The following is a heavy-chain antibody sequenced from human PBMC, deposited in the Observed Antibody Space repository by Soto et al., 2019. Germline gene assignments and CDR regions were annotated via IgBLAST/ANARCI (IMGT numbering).Heavy chain of an antibody. CDR2: IGANGGVT. Sequence: EVQLLEPGGGLVQPGGSLRLSCAASGFSFSSFFMSWVRQAPGKGLDWVSSIGANGGVTYYADSVKGRFIISRDNSKNTLSLQMNSLRAEDTAVYYCARDPNGDYLGAFDFWGQKTMVTVSS. CDR3: ARDPNGDYLGAFDF. V-gene: IGHV3-23*01. J-gene: IGHJ3*01. CDR1: GFSFSSFF. D-gene: IGHD4-17*01.